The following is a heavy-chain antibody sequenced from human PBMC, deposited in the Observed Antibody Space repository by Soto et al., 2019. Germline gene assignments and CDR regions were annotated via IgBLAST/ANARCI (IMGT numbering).Heavy chain of an antibody. CDR2: IDPSDSQT. J-gene: IGHJ4*02. V-gene: IGHV5-10-1*01. CDR3: ARQIYDCDSGPNFHYYFDS. CDR1: GYSFAGYW. Sequence: PGESLKISCKGSGYSFAGYWITWVRQIPGKGLEWMGRIDPSDSQTYYSPSFRGHVTISAAKSITTVFLQWSSLRASDTAMYYCARQIYDCDSGPNFHYYFDSWGQGTLVTVSS. D-gene: IGHD3-22*01.